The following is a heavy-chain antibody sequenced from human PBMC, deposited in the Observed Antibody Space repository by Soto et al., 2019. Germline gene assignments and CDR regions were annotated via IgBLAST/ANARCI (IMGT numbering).Heavy chain of an antibody. CDR1: GYTFTSYY. J-gene: IGHJ6*02. V-gene: IGHV1-46*01. Sequence: ASVKVSCKASGYTFTSYYMHWVRQAPGQGLEWMGIINPSGGSTSYAQKFQGRVTMTRDTSTSTVYMELSSLRSEDTAVYYCARETYRGAVALYYYGMDVWGQGTTVTVSS. D-gene: IGHD6-19*01. CDR3: ARETYRGAVALYYYGMDV. CDR2: INPSGGST.